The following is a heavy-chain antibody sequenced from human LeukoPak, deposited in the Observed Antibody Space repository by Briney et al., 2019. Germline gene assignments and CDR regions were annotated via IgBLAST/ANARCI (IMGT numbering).Heavy chain of an antibody. CDR3: ARASPGMAFDI. J-gene: IGHJ3*02. D-gene: IGHD3-10*01. CDR2: INWNGGST. CDR1: GFTFDDYG. Sequence: GGSLRLSCAASGFTFDDYGMSRVRQAPGKGPEWVSGINWNGGSTGYADSVKGRFTISRDNAKNSLYLQMNSLRAEDTALYYCARASPGMAFDIWGQGTMVTVSS. V-gene: IGHV3-20*04.